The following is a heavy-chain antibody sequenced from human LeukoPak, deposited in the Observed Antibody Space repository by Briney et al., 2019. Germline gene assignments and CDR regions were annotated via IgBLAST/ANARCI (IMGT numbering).Heavy chain of an antibody. Sequence: SETLSLTCTVSGGSITSYYWSWIRQSPGKGLEWIGYIYKSGSTNYNPSLKSRVTISEDTSKNQFSLKLSSVTAADTAVYYCARSSIAAPPDYWGQGTLVTVSS. V-gene: IGHV4-59*01. CDR3: ARSSIAAPPDY. D-gene: IGHD6-6*01. J-gene: IGHJ4*02. CDR1: GGSITSYY. CDR2: IYKSGST.